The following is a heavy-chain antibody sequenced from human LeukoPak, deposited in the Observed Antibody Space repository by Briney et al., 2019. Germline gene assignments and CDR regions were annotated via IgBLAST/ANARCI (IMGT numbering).Heavy chain of an antibody. Sequence: GGSLRLSCAASGFTFDGHSMNWVRQAPGKGLVWVSRISGDGTARNYADSVKGRFTISRDDAKNTVDLQMNSLRGEDTAVYYCVRGRGSYGWFDPWGQGTLVTVSS. D-gene: IGHD3-10*01. CDR2: ISGDGTAR. J-gene: IGHJ5*02. CDR1: GFTFDGHS. V-gene: IGHV3-74*01. CDR3: VRGRGSYGWFDP.